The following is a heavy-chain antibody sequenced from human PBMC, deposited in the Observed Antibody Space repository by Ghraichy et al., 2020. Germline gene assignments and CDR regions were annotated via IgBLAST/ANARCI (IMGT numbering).Heavy chain of an antibody. D-gene: IGHD3-3*01. J-gene: IGHJ6*02. CDR3: ARRPNYWSGSYYYGMDV. CDR2: INHSGST. Sequence: SETLSLTCAVYGGSFSGYYWSWIRQPPGKGLEWIGEINHSGSTNYNPSLKSRVTISVDTSKNQFSLKLSSVTAADTAVYYCARRPNYWSGSYYYGMDVWGQGTTVTVSS. CDR1: GGSFSGYY. V-gene: IGHV4-34*01.